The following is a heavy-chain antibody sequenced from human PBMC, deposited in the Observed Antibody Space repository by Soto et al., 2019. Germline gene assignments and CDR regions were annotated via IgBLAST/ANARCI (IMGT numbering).Heavy chain of an antibody. J-gene: IGHJ6*02. CDR3: ARDHPAAAGTGYYYGMDV. D-gene: IGHD6-13*01. V-gene: IGHV6-1*01. CDR1: GDSVSSNSAA. Sequence: PSQTLSLTCVISGDSVSSNSAAWNWIRQSPSRGLEWLGRTYYRSKWYNDYAVSVKSRITINPDTSKNQFSLQLNSVTPEDTAVYYCARDHPAAAGTGYYYGMDVWGQGTTVTVSS. CDR2: TYYRSKWYN.